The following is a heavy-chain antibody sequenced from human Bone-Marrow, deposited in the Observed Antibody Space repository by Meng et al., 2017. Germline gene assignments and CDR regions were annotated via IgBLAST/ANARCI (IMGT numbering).Heavy chain of an antibody. CDR1: GLTFSGYG. CDR3: ARFTPFDY. V-gene: IGHV3-33*01. CDR2: IWYDGSNK. Sequence: QVLRVEVGGGVVQPGRSSGLSCAALGLTFSGYGMHWVRQAPGKGLEWVAVIWYDGSNKYYADSVKGRFTISRDNAKNTLYLQMNSLRAEDTAMYYCARFTPFDYWGQGTLVTVSS. J-gene: IGHJ4*02.